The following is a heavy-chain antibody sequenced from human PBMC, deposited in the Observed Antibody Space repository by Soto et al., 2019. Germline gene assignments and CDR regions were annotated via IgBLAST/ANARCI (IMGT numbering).Heavy chain of an antibody. D-gene: IGHD3-3*01. CDR3: ARVVRSDFWRGSQLTTYYYGMDV. V-gene: IGHV1-18*01. CDR1: GYTFTSYG. J-gene: IGHJ6*02. CDR2: ISAYNGKT. Sequence: ASVKVSCKASGYTFTSYGISWVRQAPGQGLEWMGWISAYNGKTNYTQKLQGRVTITTDTSTSTAYMDLRSLRSDDTAVYYCARVVRSDFWRGSQLTTYYYGMDVWGQGTTVTVSS.